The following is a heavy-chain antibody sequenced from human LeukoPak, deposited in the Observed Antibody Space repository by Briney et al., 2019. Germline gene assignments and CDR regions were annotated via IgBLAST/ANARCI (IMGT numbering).Heavy chain of an antibody. CDR2: IIPIFGTA. V-gene: IGHV1-69*05. CDR3: ALRGNSSSSNWYYFDY. D-gene: IGHD6-6*01. CDR1: GGTLSSYA. J-gene: IGHJ4*02. Sequence: GASVKVSCKASGGTLSSYAISWARQAPGQGLEWKGAIIPIFGTANYAQKFQGRVTITTDESTSTAYMELSSLRSEDTAVYYCALRGNSSSSNWYYFDYWGQGTLVTVSS.